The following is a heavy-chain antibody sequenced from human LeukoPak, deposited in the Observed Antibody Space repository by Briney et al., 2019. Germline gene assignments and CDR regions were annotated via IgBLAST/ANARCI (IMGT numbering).Heavy chain of an antibody. Sequence: PSETLSLTCTVSGYSISSGYYWGWIRQPPGKGLEWIGSIYHSGSTYYNPSLKSRVTISVDTSKSQFSLKLSSVTAADTAVYYCARATPGYVFWSGNYYNSMAVWGKGTTFTVS. D-gene: IGHD3-3*01. CDR1: GYSISSGYY. V-gene: IGHV4-38-2*02. J-gene: IGHJ6*03. CDR3: ARATPGYVFWSGNYYNSMAV. CDR2: IYHSGST.